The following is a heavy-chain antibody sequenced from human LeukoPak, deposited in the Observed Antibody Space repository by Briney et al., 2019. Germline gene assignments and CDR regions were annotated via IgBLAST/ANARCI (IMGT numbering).Heavy chain of an antibody. CDR3: AIRGVVIRVILVGFHKEAYYFDS. CDR2: ISDSAGRT. J-gene: IGHJ4*02. CDR1: GITLSNYG. V-gene: IGHV3-23*01. Sequence: PGGSLRLSCAVSGITLSNYGMRWVRQAPGKGLEWVAGISDSAGRTNYADSVKGRFTISRDNPKNTLHLQMNSLRVEDTAVYFCAIRGVVIRVILVGFHKEAYYFDSWGQGALVTVSS. D-gene: IGHD3-22*01.